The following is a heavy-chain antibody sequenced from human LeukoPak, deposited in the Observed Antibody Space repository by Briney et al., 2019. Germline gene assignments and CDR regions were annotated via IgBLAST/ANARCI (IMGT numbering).Heavy chain of an antibody. V-gene: IGHV4-4*07. D-gene: IGHD5-24*01. CDR1: GGSISGYY. CDR2: IYTSGST. Sequence: SETLSLTCTVSGGSISGYYWSWIRQPAGKGLEWIGRIYTSGSTNYNPSLKSRVTMSVDTSKNQFSLRLSPVTAADTAVYYCARDSVEMATITLGDYWGQGTLVTVSS. J-gene: IGHJ4*02. CDR3: ARDSVEMATITLGDY.